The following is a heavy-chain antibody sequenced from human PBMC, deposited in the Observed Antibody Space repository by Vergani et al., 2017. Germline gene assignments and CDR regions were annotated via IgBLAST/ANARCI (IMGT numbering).Heavy chain of an antibody. CDR1: GYTFTSYD. V-gene: IGHV1-8*01. CDR3: AGGGYSSSWYVAYYYYYMDV. D-gene: IGHD6-13*01. Sequence: QVQLVQSGAEVKKPGASVKVSCKASGYTFTSYDINWVRQATGQGLEWMGWMNPNSGNTGYAQKFQGRVTMTRNTSISTAYMELSSLRSEDTAVYYCAGGGYSSSWYVAYYYYYMDVWGKGTTVTVSS. CDR2: MNPNSGNT. J-gene: IGHJ6*03.